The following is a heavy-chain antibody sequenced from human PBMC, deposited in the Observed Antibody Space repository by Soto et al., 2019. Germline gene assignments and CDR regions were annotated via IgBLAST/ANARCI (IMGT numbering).Heavy chain of an antibody. D-gene: IGHD6-6*01. Sequence: ASVNVSFKASGGTFSSYSISWVRQAPGQGLELMGGIIPIFGTANYAQKFQGRVTITADESTSTAYMELSSLRSEDTAVYYCASDEYSCSSDYYYGMDVWGQGTTVTVS. CDR3: ASDEYSCSSDYYYGMDV. CDR1: GGTFSSYS. J-gene: IGHJ6*02. V-gene: IGHV1-69*13. CDR2: IIPIFGTA.